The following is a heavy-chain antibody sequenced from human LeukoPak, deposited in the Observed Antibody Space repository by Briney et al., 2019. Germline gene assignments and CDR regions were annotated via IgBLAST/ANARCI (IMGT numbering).Heavy chain of an antibody. CDR1: GFTFSSYS. J-gene: IGHJ4*02. Sequence: PGGSLRLSGAASGFTFSSYSMNWVRQAPGKGLEWVSYISSSSSTIYYADSVKGRFTISRDNAKNSLYLQMNSLRDEDTAVYYCARIREAGSSWYEDIAFDYWGQGTLVTVSS. V-gene: IGHV3-48*02. CDR3: ARIREAGSSWYEDIAFDY. D-gene: IGHD6-13*01. CDR2: ISSSSSTI.